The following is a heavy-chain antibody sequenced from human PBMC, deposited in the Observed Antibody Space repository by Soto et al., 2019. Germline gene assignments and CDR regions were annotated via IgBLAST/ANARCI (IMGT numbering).Heavy chain of an antibody. D-gene: IGHD2-15*01. V-gene: IGHV3-53*04. J-gene: IGHJ4*02. Sequence: GGSLRLSCAASGFTVSSNYMSWVRQAPGKGLEWVSVIYSGGSTYYADSVKGRFTISRHNSKNTLYLQMNSLRAEDTAVYYCARSRCSGGSCYSWYFDYWGQGTLVTVSS. CDR1: GFTVSSNY. CDR3: ARSRCSGGSCYSWYFDY. CDR2: IYSGGST.